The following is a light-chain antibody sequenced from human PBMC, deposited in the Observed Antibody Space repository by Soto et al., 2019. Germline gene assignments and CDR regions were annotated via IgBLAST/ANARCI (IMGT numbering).Light chain of an antibody. J-gene: IGLJ3*02. CDR1: NSNIGTNA. CDR2: TID. CDR3: AAWDNSLTGWV. V-gene: IGLV1-44*01. Sequence: QAVVTQPPSASGTPGQRVTISCSGSNSNIGTNAVNWYRQLPGTAPNLLIYTIDQRPSGVPDRFSGSKSGASASLAISGLQSEDEADYFCAAWDNSLTGWVFGGGTKLTVL.